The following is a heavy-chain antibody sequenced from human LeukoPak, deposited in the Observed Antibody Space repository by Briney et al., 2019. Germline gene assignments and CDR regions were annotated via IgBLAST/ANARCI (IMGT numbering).Heavy chain of an antibody. Sequence: PGGSLRLSCAASGFTFSSYAMHWVRQAPGKGLEWVAVISYDGSNKYYADSVKGRFTISGDNSKNTLYLQMNSLRAEDTAVYYCARDIAADYWGQGTLVTVSS. CDR1: GFTFSSYA. CDR3: ARDIAADY. CDR2: ISYDGSNK. D-gene: IGHD6-13*01. J-gene: IGHJ4*02. V-gene: IGHV3-30*04.